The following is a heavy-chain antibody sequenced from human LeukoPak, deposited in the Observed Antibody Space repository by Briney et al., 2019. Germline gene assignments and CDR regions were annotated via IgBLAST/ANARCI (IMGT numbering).Heavy chain of an antibody. D-gene: IGHD2-15*01. V-gene: IGHV4-39*01. Sequence: SETLSLTCTVSGGSISSSSYYWGWIRQPPGKGLEWIGSVYRSGSTYYNPSLKSRVTISVDTSKNQFSLKLSSVTAADTAVYYCASSECSGGSCYSYYFDYWGQGTLVTVSS. J-gene: IGHJ4*02. CDR1: GGSISSSSYY. CDR2: VYRSGST. CDR3: ASSECSGGSCYSYYFDY.